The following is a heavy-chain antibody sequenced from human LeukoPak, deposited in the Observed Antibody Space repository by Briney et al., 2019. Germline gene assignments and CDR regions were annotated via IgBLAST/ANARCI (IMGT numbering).Heavy chain of an antibody. J-gene: IGHJ4*02. CDR3: AKDYSDSRVGDVFLEY. V-gene: IGHV3-23*01. Sequence: GGSLRLSCAASGLTFSNYAMSWFRQAPGKGLEWVSGITSGFTPLYADSVKGRFTISRDNSRSTFHLQMNILRAEDTAVYYCAKDYSDSRVGDVFLEYWGQGTLVTVSS. CDR2: ITSGFTP. CDR1: GLTFSNYA. D-gene: IGHD1-26*01.